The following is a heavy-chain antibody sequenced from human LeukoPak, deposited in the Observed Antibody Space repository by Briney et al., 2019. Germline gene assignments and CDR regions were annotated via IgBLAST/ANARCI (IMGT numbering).Heavy chain of an antibody. CDR3: ARGGYSTAWYFYY. CDR2: INAYNHNT. J-gene: IGHJ4*02. Sequence: GASVKVSCKASGYTFINYGINWVRQAPGQGLEWMGWINAYNHNTDYAQKFQDRVTMTTDTSTSTAYMELRGLRSDDTAVYYCARGGYSTAWYFYYWGQGTLVTVSS. CDR1: GYTFINYG. D-gene: IGHD6-13*01. V-gene: IGHV1-18*01.